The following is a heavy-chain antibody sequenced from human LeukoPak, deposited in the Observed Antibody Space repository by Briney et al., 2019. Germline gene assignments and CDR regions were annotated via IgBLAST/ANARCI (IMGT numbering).Heavy chain of an antibody. V-gene: IGHV3-23*01. Sequence: QPGGSLTLSCAASQFTFTSYSMTWVRQAPGKGLEWVSAISGGGGSTFYADSVKGRFTISRDNIRNVVFLQMNSLRAEDTAVYYCAKSVGGGDKIYYYYMDVWGKGTTVTVS. J-gene: IGHJ6*03. CDR2: ISGGGGST. CDR1: QFTFTSYS. D-gene: IGHD2-21*02. CDR3: AKSVGGGDKIYYYYMDV.